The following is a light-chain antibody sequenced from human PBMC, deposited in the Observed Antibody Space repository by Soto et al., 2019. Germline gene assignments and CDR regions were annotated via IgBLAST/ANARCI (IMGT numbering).Light chain of an antibody. CDR1: QSVSSSY. V-gene: IGKV3-20*01. Sequence: EIVLTQSPGTLSLSPGERATLSCRASQSVSSSYLAWYQQKPGQAHRLLIYGASSRATGIPDRFSGSGSGTDFTLTISRLEPEDFAVYYCQQYGSSLSITFGQGTRLEI. CDR2: GAS. CDR3: QQYGSSLSIT. J-gene: IGKJ5*01.